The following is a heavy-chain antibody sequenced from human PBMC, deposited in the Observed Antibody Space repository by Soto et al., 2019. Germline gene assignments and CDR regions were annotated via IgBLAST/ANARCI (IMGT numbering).Heavy chain of an antibody. V-gene: IGHV6-1*01. D-gene: IGHD6-19*01. CDR3: AREYSSGWYRYYYYYGMDV. CDR2: TYYRSKWYN. Sequence: SQTLSLTCAISGDSVSSNSAAWNWIRQSPSRGLEWLGRTYYRSKWYNDYAVSVKSRITINPDTSKNQFSLQLNSVTPEDTAVYYCAREYSSGWYRYYYYYGMDVWGQGTTVIVSS. CDR1: GDSVSSNSAA. J-gene: IGHJ6*02.